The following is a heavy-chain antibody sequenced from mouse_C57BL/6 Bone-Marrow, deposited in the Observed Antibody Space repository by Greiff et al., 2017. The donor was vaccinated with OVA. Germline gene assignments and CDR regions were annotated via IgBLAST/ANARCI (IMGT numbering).Heavy chain of an antibody. CDR3: ATGYYGSSYD. V-gene: IGHV1-19*01. CDR1: GYTFTDYY. D-gene: IGHD1-1*01. J-gene: IGHJ2*01. CDR2: INPYNGGT. Sequence: VEPGASVKMSCKASGYTFTDYYMNWVKQSHGKSLEWIGVINPYNGGTSYNQKFKGKATLTVDKSSSTAYMELNSLTSEDSAVYYCATGYYGSSYDWGQGTTLTVSS.